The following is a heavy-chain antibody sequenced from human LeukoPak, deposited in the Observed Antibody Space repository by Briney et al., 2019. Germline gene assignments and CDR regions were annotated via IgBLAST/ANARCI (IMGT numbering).Heavy chain of an antibody. D-gene: IGHD3-3*01. CDR1: GFSLSTSGVG. Sequence: SGPTVVNPTQTLTLTCAFSGFSLSTSGVGVGWIREPPGKALEWLALIYWNDDKRYSPSLKSRLTITKDTSKNQVVLTMTNMDPVDTATYYCAHSGFLEWLGEYYFDYWGQGTLVTVSS. V-gene: IGHV2-5*01. CDR2: IYWNDDK. J-gene: IGHJ4*02. CDR3: AHSGFLEWLGEYYFDY.